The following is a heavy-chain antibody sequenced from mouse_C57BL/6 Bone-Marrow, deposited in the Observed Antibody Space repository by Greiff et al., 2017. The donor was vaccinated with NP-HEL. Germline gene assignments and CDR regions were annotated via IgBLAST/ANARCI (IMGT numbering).Heavy chain of an antibody. CDR3: ARGIPYYYGSSYGWFAY. CDR1: GYTFTDYY. Sequence: QVQLQQSGAELVRPGASVKLSCKASGYTFTDYYINWVKQRPGQGLEWIARIYPGSGNTYYNEKFKGKATLTAEKSSSTAYMQLSSLTSEDSAVYFCARGIPYYYGSSYGWFAYWGQGTLVTVSA. J-gene: IGHJ3*01. CDR2: IYPGSGNT. D-gene: IGHD1-1*01. V-gene: IGHV1-76*01.